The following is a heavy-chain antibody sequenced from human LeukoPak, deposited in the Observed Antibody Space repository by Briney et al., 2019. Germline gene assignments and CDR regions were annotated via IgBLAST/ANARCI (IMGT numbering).Heavy chain of an antibody. D-gene: IGHD1-1*01. Sequence: ASVKVSCKASGHTFTSYGIRWVRQAPGQGLEWMGWISAYNGNTNYAQKLQGRVTMTTDTSTSTAYMELRSLRSDDMAVYYCARPNNWNDGVDYWGQGTLVTVSS. CDR2: ISAYNGNT. V-gene: IGHV1-18*03. CDR1: GHTFTSYG. J-gene: IGHJ4*02. CDR3: ARPNNWNDGVDY.